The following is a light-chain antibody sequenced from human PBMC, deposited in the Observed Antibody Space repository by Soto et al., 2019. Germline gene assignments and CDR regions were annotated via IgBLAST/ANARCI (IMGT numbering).Light chain of an antibody. J-gene: IGKJ3*01. CDR3: QQGYSFAFT. Sequence: DIQMTQSPSSVSASVGDRVTINCRASQDISSWLAWYQQKPGKAPKLLIYAASNLHSGVPSRFSGSGSGTDFTLPISSLQPEDSATYFCQQGYSFAFTFGPGTKV. CDR1: QDISSW. CDR2: AAS. V-gene: IGKV1-12*01.